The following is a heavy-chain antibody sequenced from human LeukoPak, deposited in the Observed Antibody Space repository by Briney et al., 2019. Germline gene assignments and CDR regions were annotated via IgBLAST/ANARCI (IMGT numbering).Heavy chain of an antibody. J-gene: IGHJ4*02. D-gene: IGHD6-6*01. V-gene: IGHV4-59*01. CDR2: IYYSGST. CDR1: GGSISSYY. Sequence: SETLSLTCTVSGGSISSYYWSWIRQPPGKSMEWIGYIYYSGSTNYNPSLKSRVTISVDTSKNQFSLKLSSVIAADTAVYYCAREGIAARIDYWGQGTLVTVSS. CDR3: AREGIAARIDY.